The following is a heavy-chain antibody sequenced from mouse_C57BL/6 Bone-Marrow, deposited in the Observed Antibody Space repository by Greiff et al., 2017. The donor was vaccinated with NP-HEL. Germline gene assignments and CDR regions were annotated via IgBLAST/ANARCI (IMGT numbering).Heavy chain of an antibody. Sequence: EVKLMESGGGLVQPKGSLKLSCAASGFSFNTYAMNWVRQAPGKGLEWVARIRSKSNNYATYYADSVKDRFTISRDDSESMLYLQMNNLKTEDTAMYYCVRQGSERLYAMDDWGQGTSVTVSS. V-gene: IGHV10-1*01. J-gene: IGHJ4*01. CDR2: IRSKSNNYAT. D-gene: IGHD3-2*02. CDR3: VRQGSERLYAMDD. CDR1: GFSFNTYA.